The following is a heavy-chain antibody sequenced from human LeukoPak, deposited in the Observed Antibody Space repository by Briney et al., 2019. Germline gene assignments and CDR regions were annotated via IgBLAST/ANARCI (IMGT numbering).Heavy chain of an antibody. D-gene: IGHD3-22*01. CDR2: IKQDGSEE. J-gene: IGHJ4*02. Sequence: GGSLRLSCAASGFTFSSYWMSWVRPAPWKGVEWVANIKQDGSEEYYVDSVKGRFTISRDNAKNSLYLQMNSLRAEDTAVYYCARVEVYYYDSSGYIDYWGQGTLVTVSS. CDR1: GFTFSSYW. CDR3: ARVEVYYYDSSGYIDY. V-gene: IGHV3-7*01.